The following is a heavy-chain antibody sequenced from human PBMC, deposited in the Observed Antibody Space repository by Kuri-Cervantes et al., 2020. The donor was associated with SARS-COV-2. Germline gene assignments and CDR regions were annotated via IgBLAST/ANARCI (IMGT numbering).Heavy chain of an antibody. CDR3: AREDGKALQDPRLWDY. CDR1: GFTFSSYS. V-gene: IGHV3-21*01. CDR2: ISSSSSYI. Sequence: GGSLRLSFAASGFTFSSYSMNWVRQAPGKGLEWVSSISSSSSYIYYADSMRGRFTISRDNAKNSLYLQMNSLRAEDTAVYYCAREDGKALQDPRLWDYWGQGTLVTVSS. D-gene: IGHD4-11*01. J-gene: IGHJ4*02.